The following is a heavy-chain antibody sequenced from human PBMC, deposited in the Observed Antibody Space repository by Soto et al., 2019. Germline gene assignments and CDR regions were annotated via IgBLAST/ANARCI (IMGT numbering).Heavy chain of an antibody. J-gene: IGHJ4*02. V-gene: IGHV4-59*08. CDR1: GGSISSYY. CDR2: IYYSGST. CDR3: ARRYGYYFDY. D-gene: IGHD4-17*01. Sequence: QVQLQESGPGLVKPSETLSLTCTVSGGSISSYYWSWIRQPPGKGLEWIGYIYYSGSTNYKPSLKSRVTISVDTSKNQLSLKLSSVTAADTAVYYCARRYGYYFDYWGQGTLVTVSS.